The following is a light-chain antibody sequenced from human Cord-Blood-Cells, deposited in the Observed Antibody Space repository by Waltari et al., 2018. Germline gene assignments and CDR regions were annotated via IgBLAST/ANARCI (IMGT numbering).Light chain of an antibody. CDR2: YVS. V-gene: IGLV2-14*03. CDR3: SSYTSSSTLV. CDR1: SSDVGGYNY. Sequence: QSALTQPASVSGSPGQSLTMSCTGTSSDVGGYNYVSWYQQHPGKAPNLMIYYVSNRPSGVSNRFSGSKSGNTASLTISGLQAEDEADYYCSSYTSSSTLVFGGGTKLTVL. J-gene: IGLJ3*02.